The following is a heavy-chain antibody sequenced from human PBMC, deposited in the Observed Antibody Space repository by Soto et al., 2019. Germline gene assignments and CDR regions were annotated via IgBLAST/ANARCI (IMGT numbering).Heavy chain of an antibody. CDR2: IWYDGTNA. V-gene: IGHV3-33*01. J-gene: IGHJ4*02. CDR1: GFSFSTYG. CDR3: ATDRFASPVDS. D-gene: IGHD3-10*01. Sequence: QVQLVESGGGVVRPGRSLRLACEASGFSFSTYGMHWVRQAPGKGLQWVAVIWYDGTNAYYADSVKGRFTISRDDSKNTLYLQMNSLKTEETAVYYCATDRFASPVDSWGQGTLVTVSS.